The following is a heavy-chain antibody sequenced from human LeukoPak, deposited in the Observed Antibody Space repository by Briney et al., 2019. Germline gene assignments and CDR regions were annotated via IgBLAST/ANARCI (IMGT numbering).Heavy chain of an antibody. CDR3: ARAYYENPAFDI. Sequence: GGSLRLSCAASGFTFSSYAMHWVRQAPGKGLEWVAVISYDGSNKYYADSVKGRFTISRDNSKNTLYLQMNSLRAEDTAVYYCARAYYENPAFDIWGQGTMVTVSS. V-gene: IGHV3-30-3*01. J-gene: IGHJ3*02. CDR2: ISYDGSNK. D-gene: IGHD1-26*01. CDR1: GFTFSSYA.